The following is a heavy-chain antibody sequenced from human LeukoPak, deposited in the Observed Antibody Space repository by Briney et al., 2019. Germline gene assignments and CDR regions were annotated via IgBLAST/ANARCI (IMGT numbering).Heavy chain of an antibody. CDR2: ISSSSSYI. CDR1: GFTFSSYS. V-gene: IGHV3-21*04. CDR3: ARDRPNYYGSDGHYYRRDGDY. J-gene: IGHJ4*02. Sequence: PGGSLRLSCAASGFTFSSYSMNWVRQAPGKGLEWVSSISSSSSYIYYADSVKGRFTISRDNSENTLYLQLNSLRAEDSAVYYCARDRPNYYGSDGHYYRRDGDYWGQGTLVTVSS. D-gene: IGHD3-22*01.